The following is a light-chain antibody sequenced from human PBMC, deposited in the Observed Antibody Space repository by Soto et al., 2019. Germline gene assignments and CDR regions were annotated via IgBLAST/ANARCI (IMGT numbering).Light chain of an antibody. V-gene: IGKV1-17*01. Sequence: IQLTQSPSSLSASVGDRVTITCRASQGIRNALGWYQQKPGKAPKRLVFASYNLQSGVPSRFSGSGSGTEFTLTISSLQPEDFATYYCLQHNSYPRTFGQGTKVEMK. CDR3: LQHNSYPRT. CDR2: ASY. CDR1: QGIRNA. J-gene: IGKJ1*01.